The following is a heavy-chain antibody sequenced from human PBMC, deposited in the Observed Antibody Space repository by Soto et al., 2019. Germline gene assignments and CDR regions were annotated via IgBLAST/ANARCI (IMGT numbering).Heavy chain of an antibody. Sequence: QVPLVQSGAEVKKPGASVKVSCKASGYTFTSYAMHWVRQAPGQRLEWMGWINAGNGNTKYSQKFQGRVTITRDTSASTAYMELSSLRSEDTAVYYCAREVLRGDGYNFDYWGQGTLVTVSS. CDR2: INAGNGNT. D-gene: IGHD5-12*01. CDR1: GYTFTSYA. J-gene: IGHJ4*02. V-gene: IGHV1-3*01. CDR3: AREVLRGDGYNFDY.